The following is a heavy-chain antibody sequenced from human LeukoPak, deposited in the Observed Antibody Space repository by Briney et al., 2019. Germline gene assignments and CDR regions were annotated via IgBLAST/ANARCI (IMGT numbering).Heavy chain of an antibody. V-gene: IGHV4-61*01. CDR2: IYYSGST. CDR3: AGSRWLQLLRSFDY. J-gene: IGHJ4*02. D-gene: IGHD5-24*01. Sequence: SETLSLTCTVSGGSVSSGSYYWSWIRQPPGKGLEWIGYIYYSGSTNYNPSLKSRVTISVDTSKNQFSLKLSSVTAADTAVYYCAGSRWLQLLRSFDYWGQGTLVTVSS. CDR1: GGSVSSGSYY.